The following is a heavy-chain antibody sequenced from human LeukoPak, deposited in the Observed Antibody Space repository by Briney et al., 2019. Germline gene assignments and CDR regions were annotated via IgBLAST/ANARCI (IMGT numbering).Heavy chain of an antibody. V-gene: IGHV3-30*08. J-gene: IGHJ4*02. CDR3: ARGVGATYYFDY. Sequence: PGPSLRLSCAASAFTFSSYAMRWVRQAPGKGLEWVAVISYDGSNKYYADSVKGGFPISRYNSKNTLYQQMNSQRPEHTALFYCARGVGATYYFDYWGQGTLVTVSS. CDR1: AFTFSSYA. CDR2: ISYDGSNK. D-gene: IGHD2-8*01.